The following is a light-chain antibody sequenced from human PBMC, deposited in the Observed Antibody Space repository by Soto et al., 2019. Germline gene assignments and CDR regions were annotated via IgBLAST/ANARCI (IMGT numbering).Light chain of an antibody. J-gene: IGKJ1*01. Sequence: DIQMTQSPSTLSASVGDRVTITCRASQTINSWLAWYQHKPGKAPKFLIYKASNLESGVPSRFSGSGSGTEFTLTISSLQPDDFATYYCQQYNNAPWTFGQGTKVEIK. CDR2: KAS. CDR1: QTINSW. V-gene: IGKV1-5*03. CDR3: QQYNNAPWT.